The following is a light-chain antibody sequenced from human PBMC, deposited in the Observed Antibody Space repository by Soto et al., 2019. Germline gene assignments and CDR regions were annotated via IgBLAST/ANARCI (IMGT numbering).Light chain of an antibody. J-gene: IGLJ3*02. CDR3: SSYTTTSTLV. CDR1: NRDVGSYNL. Sequence: QSVLTQPASVSGSPGQSITIACTGTNRDVGSYNLVSWYQQRPGEAPKLIISEVRNRPSGISYRFTGSKSGNTASLIISGLQAEDEADYYCSSYTTTSTLVFGGGTQLTVL. CDR2: EVR. V-gene: IGLV2-14*01.